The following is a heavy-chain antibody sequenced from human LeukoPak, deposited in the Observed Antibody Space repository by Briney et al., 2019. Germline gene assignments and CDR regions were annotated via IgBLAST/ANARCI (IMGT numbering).Heavy chain of an antibody. CDR3: ARDRDFYDSNGYYDH. J-gene: IGHJ5*02. CDR1: GGTFNTYA. V-gene: IGHV1-69*06. D-gene: IGHD3-22*01. CDR2: IIPFFGTT. Sequence: SVKVSCKAFGGTFNTYAITWVRQAPGRGLEWMGRIIPFFGTTNDAQMFQGRVTITADTSTRTVFMELSSLRSDDTAVYYCARDRDFYDSNGYYDHWGQGTLVTVSS.